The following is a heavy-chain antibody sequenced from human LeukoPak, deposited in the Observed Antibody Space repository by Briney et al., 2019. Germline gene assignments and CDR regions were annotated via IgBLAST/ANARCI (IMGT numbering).Heavy chain of an antibody. J-gene: IGHJ6*04. CDR2: INPNSGGT. D-gene: IGHD6-13*01. Sequence: ASVKVSCKASGYTFTGYYMHWVRQAPGQGLEWMGWINPNSGGTNYAQKFQGCVTMTRDTSISTAYMELSRLRSDDTAVYYCARGKIAAAGTKYYGMDAWGKGTTVTVSS. V-gene: IGHV1-2*04. CDR3: ARGKIAAAGTKYYGMDA. CDR1: GYTFTGYY.